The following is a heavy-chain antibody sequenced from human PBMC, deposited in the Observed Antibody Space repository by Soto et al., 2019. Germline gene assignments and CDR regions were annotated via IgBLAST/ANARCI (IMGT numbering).Heavy chain of an antibody. CDR1: GGTSSTYA. CDR3: ARDYDIFDY. J-gene: IGHJ4*02. D-gene: IGHD3-9*01. CDR2: INPSGGST. V-gene: IGHV1-46*01. Sequence: GASLKVACKASGGTSSTYAISWVRQAPGQGLEWMGIINPSGGSTSYAQKFQGRVTMTRDTSTSTVYMELSSLRSEDTAVYYCARDYDIFDYWGQGTLVTVSS.